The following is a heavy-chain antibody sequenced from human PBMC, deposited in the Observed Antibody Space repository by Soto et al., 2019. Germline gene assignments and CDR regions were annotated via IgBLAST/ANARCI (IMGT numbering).Heavy chain of an antibody. Sequence: QVQLVESGGGVVQPGRSLRLSCAASGFTFSSYAMHWVRQAPGKGLEWVAVISYDGSNKYYADSVKGRFTISRDNSKNTLYLQMNSLRAEDTAVYYCARAGVVYGSGRAHFDYWGQGTLVTVSS. V-gene: IGHV3-30-3*01. CDR2: ISYDGSNK. CDR3: ARAGVVYGSGRAHFDY. CDR1: GFTFSSYA. D-gene: IGHD3-10*01. J-gene: IGHJ4*02.